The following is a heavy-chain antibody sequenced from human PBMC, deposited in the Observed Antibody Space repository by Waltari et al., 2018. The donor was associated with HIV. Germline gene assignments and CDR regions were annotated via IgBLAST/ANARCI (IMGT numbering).Heavy chain of an antibody. D-gene: IGHD4-4*01. V-gene: IGHV3-7*01. CDR3: ARSPPLYSHYGDDAFDI. CDR1: GFTFSDYW. CDR2: IKQDGNEK. Sequence: EVQLVESGGGLVQPGGSLRLSCAASGFTFSDYWMSWVRQAPGKXXXXXANIKQDGNEKYFVDSVKGRFTISRDNAKNSLYLQMNSLRAEDTAVYYCARSPPLYSHYGDDAFDIWGQGTMVTVSS. J-gene: IGHJ3*02.